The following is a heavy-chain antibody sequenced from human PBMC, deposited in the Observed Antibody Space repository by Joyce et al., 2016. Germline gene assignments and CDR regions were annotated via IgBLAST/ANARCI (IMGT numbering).Heavy chain of an antibody. CDR2: RLFDGNNN. V-gene: IGHV3-30*09. Sequence: QVQLVESGGGVVQPGRSLRLDCAASGFTFSRNPMHWVRQVAGKGLEWVSRRLFDGNNNYYADSVKGRFAISRDKSDNTLYLQMNSLTTDDTAVYYCAKDAYNDFWSGHSSSVYYYYGVDVWGQGTTVTVSS. J-gene: IGHJ6*02. CDR3: AKDAYNDFWSGHSSSVYYYYGVDV. CDR1: GFTFSRNP. D-gene: IGHD3-3*01.